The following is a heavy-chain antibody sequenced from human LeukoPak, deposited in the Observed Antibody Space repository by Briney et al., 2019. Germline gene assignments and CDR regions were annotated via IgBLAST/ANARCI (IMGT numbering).Heavy chain of an antibody. D-gene: IGHD3-22*01. Sequence: GVLRLSCSASGFTFSTYWMSWVRQAPGKGLEWVANINEDGSETYSLDSVKGRFTISRDNAKNSLSLQTNNLRAEDTAVYYCARNMDYSNSVGDYSTFFFDYWGRGTLVTVSS. CDR1: GFTFSTYW. J-gene: IGHJ4*02. CDR3: ARNMDYSNSVGDYSTFFFDY. V-gene: IGHV3-7*01. CDR2: INEDGSET.